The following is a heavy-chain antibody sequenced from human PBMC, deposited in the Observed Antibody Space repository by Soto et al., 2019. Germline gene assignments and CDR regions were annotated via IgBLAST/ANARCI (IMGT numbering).Heavy chain of an antibody. J-gene: IGHJ6*02. CDR1: GFTFSSYA. CDR2: ISYDGSNK. D-gene: IGHD6-19*01. V-gene: IGHV3-30-3*01. Sequence: SLRLSCAASGFTFSSYAMHWVRQAPGKGLEWVAVISYDGSNKYYADSVKGRFTISRDNSKNTLYLQMNSLRAEDTAVYYCARDIRAVAGPNYYYYYGMDVWGQGTTVTVSS. CDR3: ARDIRAVAGPNYYYYYGMDV.